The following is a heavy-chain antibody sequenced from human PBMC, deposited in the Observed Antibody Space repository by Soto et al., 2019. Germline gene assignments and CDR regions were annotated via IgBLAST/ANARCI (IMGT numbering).Heavy chain of an antibody. CDR2: ISWNSGSI. D-gene: IGHD3-16*02. V-gene: IGHV3-9*01. CDR3: AKVAMITFGGVIVGALDY. Sequence: EVQLVESGGGLVQPGRSLRLSGAASGFTFDDYAMHWVRQAPGTGLEWVSGISWNSGSIGYADSVKGRFTISSDNAKNSLYLQMNSLRAEDTALYYCAKVAMITFGGVIVGALDYWGQGTLVTVSS. J-gene: IGHJ4*02. CDR1: GFTFDDYA.